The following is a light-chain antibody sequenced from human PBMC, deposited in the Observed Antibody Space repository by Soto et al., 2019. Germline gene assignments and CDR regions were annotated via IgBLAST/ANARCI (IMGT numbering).Light chain of an antibody. CDR1: QGISMR. Sequence: DIQMTQSPSSLSASLGERVTITCRASQGISMRLAWYQQKPGKAPRLLIYAASTLQSGVPSRFSGSWSGTEFTLTISSLQSEDFAVYYCQQYSSWMTFGQGTQLEIK. J-gene: IGKJ5*01. CDR3: QQYSSWMT. V-gene: IGKV1D-16*01. CDR2: AAS.